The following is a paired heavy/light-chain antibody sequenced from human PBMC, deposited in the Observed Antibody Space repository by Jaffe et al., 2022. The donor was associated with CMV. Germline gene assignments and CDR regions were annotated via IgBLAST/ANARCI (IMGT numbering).Light chain of an antibody. J-gene: IGKJ3*01. Sequence: EIVLTQSPGTLSLSPGERATLSCRASQSVSSSYLAWYQQKPGQAPRLLIYGASSRATGIPDRFSGSGSGTDFTLTISRLEPEDFAVYYCQQYGSSAFTFGPGTKVDIK. CDR3: QQYGSSAFT. V-gene: IGKV3-20*01. CDR1: QSVSSSY. CDR2: GAS.
Heavy chain of an antibody. J-gene: IGHJ3*02. Sequence: EVQLVQSGAEVKKPGESLKISCKGSGYSFTSYWIGWVRQMPGKGLEWMGIIYPGDSDTRYSPSFQGQVTISADKSISTAYLQWSSLKASDTAMYYCARGFYCGGDCYQPFPARYQPHAFDIWGQGTMVTVSS. CDR1: GYSFTSYW. CDR2: IYPGDSDT. CDR3: ARGFYCGGDCYQPFPARYQPHAFDI. D-gene: IGHD2-21*02. V-gene: IGHV5-51*01.